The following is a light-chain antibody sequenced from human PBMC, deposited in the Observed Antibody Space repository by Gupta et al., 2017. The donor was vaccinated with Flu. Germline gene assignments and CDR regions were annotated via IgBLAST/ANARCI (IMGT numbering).Light chain of an antibody. CDR2: AAS. CDR1: QGIGSW. J-gene: IGKJ1*01. CDR3: QQAYRFPRA. V-gene: IGKV1-12*01. Sequence: DIQMTQSPSSVSASVGDRVTITCRASQGIGSWLAWYQQKPGKAPKLLISAASSLQSGVPSRFSGSGSETDFTLTISSLQPDDVATYYCQQAYRFPRAFGHGTKVEIK.